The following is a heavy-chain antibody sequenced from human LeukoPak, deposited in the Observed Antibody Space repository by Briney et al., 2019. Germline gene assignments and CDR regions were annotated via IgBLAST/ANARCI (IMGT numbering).Heavy chain of an antibody. J-gene: IGHJ4*02. CDR1: GASISSGGYS. Sequence: SETLSLTCAVSGASISSGGYSWSWIRQPAGKGLEWIGRIYTSGSTNYNPSLKSRVTMSVDTSKNQFSLKLSSVTAADTAVYYCARDKSPEYSGYDLFDYWGQGTLVTVSS. V-gene: IGHV4-61*02. CDR2: IYTSGST. CDR3: ARDKSPEYSGYDLFDY. D-gene: IGHD5-12*01.